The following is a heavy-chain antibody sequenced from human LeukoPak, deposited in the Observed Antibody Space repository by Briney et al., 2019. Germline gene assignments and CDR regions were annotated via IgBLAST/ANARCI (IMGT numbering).Heavy chain of an antibody. J-gene: IGHJ4*02. V-gene: IGHV3-49*04. CDR1: GFTFGDYA. CDR2: IRSKAYGGTT. D-gene: IGHD6-19*01. CDR3: SRGHSSGWLGSFDY. Sequence: PGGSLRLSCAVSGFTFGDYAMSWVRQAPGKGLEWVGFIRSKAYGGTTEYAASVKGRFTISRDDSKSIAYLQMNSLKTEDTAVYYCSRGHSSGWLGSFDYWGQGTLVTVSS.